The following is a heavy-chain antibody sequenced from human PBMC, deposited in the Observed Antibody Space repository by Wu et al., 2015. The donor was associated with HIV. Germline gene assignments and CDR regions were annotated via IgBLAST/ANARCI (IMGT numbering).Heavy chain of an antibody. CDR2: IIPIFGTA. CDR1: GGTFSSYA. CDR3: AGESEGYDILYWLLYPRFDY. Sequence: QVQLVQSGAEVKKPGSSVKVSCKASGGTFSSYAISWVRQAPGQGLEWMGGIIPIFGTANYAQKFQGRVTITADESTSTAYMELSSLRSEDTAVYYCAGESEGYDILYWLLYPRFDYWGQGTLVTVSS. J-gene: IGHJ4*02. V-gene: IGHV1-69*12. D-gene: IGHD3-9*01.